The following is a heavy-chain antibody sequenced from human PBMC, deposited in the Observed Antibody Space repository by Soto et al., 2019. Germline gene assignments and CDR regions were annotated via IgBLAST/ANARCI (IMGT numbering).Heavy chain of an antibody. Sequence: EVQLVESGGGLVKPGGSLRLSCAASGFTFSSYSMNWVRQAPGKGLEWVSSISSSSSYIYYADSVKGRFTISRENAKNSLYLQMNSLRAEDTAVYYCAIRSGSGYYFDYWGQGTLVTVSS. J-gene: IGHJ4*02. CDR1: GFTFSSYS. V-gene: IGHV3-21*01. CDR3: AIRSGSGYYFDY. CDR2: ISSSSSYI. D-gene: IGHD3-3*01.